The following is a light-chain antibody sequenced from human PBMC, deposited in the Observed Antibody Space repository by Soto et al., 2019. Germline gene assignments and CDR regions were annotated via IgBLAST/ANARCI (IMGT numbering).Light chain of an antibody. J-gene: IGKJ3*01. CDR3: QQYGRSPFT. CDR1: QSIANN. CDR2: GAS. V-gene: IGKV3-15*01. Sequence: EIVMTQSPASLSASPGERITLSCKASQSIANNLAWHQQKPGQAPRLLMYGASTRAADIPARFSGSGSGTEFSLTISSLQSEDFAVYYCQQYGRSPFTFGPGTKVDIK.